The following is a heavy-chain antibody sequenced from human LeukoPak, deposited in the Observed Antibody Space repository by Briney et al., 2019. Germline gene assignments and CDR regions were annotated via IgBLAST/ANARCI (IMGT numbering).Heavy chain of an antibody. CDR1: GGSISSYY. CDR2: IYYSGST. J-gene: IGHJ6*02. V-gene: IGHV4-59*01. D-gene: IGHD3-10*01. Sequence: PSETLSLTCTVSGGSISSYYWSWIRQPPGKGLEWIGYIYYSGSTNYNPSLKSRVTISVDTSKKQVSLKLSSVTAADSAVYYCARTKYGSGSTYGMDVWGQGTTVTVSS. CDR3: ARTKYGSGSTYGMDV.